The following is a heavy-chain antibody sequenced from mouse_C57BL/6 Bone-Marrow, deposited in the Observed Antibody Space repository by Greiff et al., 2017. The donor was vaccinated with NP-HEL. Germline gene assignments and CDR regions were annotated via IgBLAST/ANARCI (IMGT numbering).Heavy chain of an antibody. CDR2: ISHGNSDT. CDR3: TRPITTVVARYWYFDV. Sequence: EVQLQQSGTVLARPGASVKMSCKPSGYTFTSYWMHWVKQRPGQGLEWIGAISHGNSDTSYNQKFKGKAKLTAVTAASTAYMELSSLTNEDSAVYYCTRPITTVVARYWYFDVWGTGTTVTVSS. D-gene: IGHD1-1*01. V-gene: IGHV1-5*01. CDR1: GYTFTSYW. J-gene: IGHJ1*03.